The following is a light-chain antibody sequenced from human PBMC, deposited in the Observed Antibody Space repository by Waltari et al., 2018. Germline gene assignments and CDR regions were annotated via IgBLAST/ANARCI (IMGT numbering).Light chain of an antibody. J-gene: IGKJ1*01. V-gene: IGKV3-20*01. CDR2: GAS. CDR3: QQYGSSPVT. Sequence: EIVLTQSPGTLSLSPGERATLSCRASQSVSSSYLAWDQQKPGQAPRLLIYGASSRATGIPDRFSGSGSGTDFTLTISRLEPEDFAVYYCQQYGSSPVTFGQGTKVEIK. CDR1: QSVSSSY.